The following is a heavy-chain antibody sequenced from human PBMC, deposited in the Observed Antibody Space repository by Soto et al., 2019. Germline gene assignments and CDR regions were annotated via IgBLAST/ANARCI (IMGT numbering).Heavy chain of an antibody. CDR1: GFTISTYW. CDR3: AKAGYDRTLYYGMDV. Sequence: GGSLRLSCAVSGFTISTYWMLWVRQAPGKGLEWVSTINGSGGSIYYADSVKGRFTISRDNSKNTLFLQMNSLRAEDMAVYYCAKAGYDRTLYYGMDVWGQGTTVTVSS. J-gene: IGHJ6*02. D-gene: IGHD5-12*01. CDR2: INGSGGSI. V-gene: IGHV3-23*01.